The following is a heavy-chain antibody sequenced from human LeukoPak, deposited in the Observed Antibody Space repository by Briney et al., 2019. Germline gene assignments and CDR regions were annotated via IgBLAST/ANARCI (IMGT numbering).Heavy chain of an antibody. Sequence: ASETLSLTCTVSGGSISSGSYYWSWIRQPAGKGLEWIGHIYSSGSTNYNPSLKSRVTISLDASKNQFSLKLSSATAADTAVYYCARGRTHYFDSSGYYYFDYWGQGTLVTVSS. CDR3: ARGRTHYFDSSGYYYFDY. D-gene: IGHD3-22*01. CDR1: GGSISSGSYY. V-gene: IGHV4-61*09. CDR2: IYSSGST. J-gene: IGHJ4*02.